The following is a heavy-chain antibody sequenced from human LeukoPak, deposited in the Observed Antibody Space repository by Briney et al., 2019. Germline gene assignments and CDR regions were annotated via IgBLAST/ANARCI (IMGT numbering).Heavy chain of an antibody. J-gene: IGHJ3*01. CDR3: ARSQSGVFDV. D-gene: IGHD2-8*01. CDR1: GFTFSNHW. Sequence: GSLRLSCVASGFTFSNHWMQWVRQVPGKGLVWVSRLNGDGTNIIYADSVKGRFTISRDNAENTLYLQMNSLRAEDTALYYCARSQSGVFDVWGQGTMVTVSS. CDR2: LNGDGTNI. V-gene: IGHV3-74*01.